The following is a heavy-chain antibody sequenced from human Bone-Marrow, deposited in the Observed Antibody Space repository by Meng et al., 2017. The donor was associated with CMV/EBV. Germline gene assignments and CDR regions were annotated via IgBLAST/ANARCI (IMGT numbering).Heavy chain of an antibody. CDR1: GFIFDDFA. V-gene: IGHV3-9*01. CDR2: ITWNSGNI. CDR3: ARGCSSTSCYNHDAFDI. J-gene: IGHJ3*02. Sequence: GGSLRLSCAASGFIFDDFAMHWVRQVPGKGPEWVSGITWNSGNIGYGDSVKGRFTISRDNAKNSLYLQMNSLRVEDTAVYYCARGCSSTSCYNHDAFDIWGEATMAAFSS. D-gene: IGHD2-2*02.